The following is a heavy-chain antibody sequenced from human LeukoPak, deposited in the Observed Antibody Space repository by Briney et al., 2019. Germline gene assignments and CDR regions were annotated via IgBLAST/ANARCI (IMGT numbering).Heavy chain of an antibody. Sequence: SETLSLTCAVYGGSFSGYYWSWIRQPPGKGLEWIGEINHSGSTNYNPSLKSRVTISVDTSKNQFSLKLSSVTAADTAVYYCARCPPSYCSSTSCYGWGYYYYYGMDVWGQGTTVTVSS. CDR2: INHSGST. D-gene: IGHD2-2*01. CDR3: ARCPPSYCSSTSCYGWGYYYYYGMDV. CDR1: GGSFSGYY. V-gene: IGHV4-34*01. J-gene: IGHJ6*02.